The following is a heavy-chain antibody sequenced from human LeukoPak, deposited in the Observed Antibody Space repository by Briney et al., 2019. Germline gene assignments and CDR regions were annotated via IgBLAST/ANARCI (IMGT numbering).Heavy chain of an antibody. V-gene: IGHV3-30-3*01. CDR3: ARDSTDGVIPRELHPPFDY. CDR1: GFTFSSYA. D-gene: IGHD1-26*01. Sequence: GGSLRLSCAASGFTFSSYAMHWVRQAPGKGLEWVAVISYDGSNKYYADSVKGRFTISRDNSKNTLYLQMNSLRAEDTAVYYCARDSTDGVIPRELHPPFDYWGQGTLVTVSS. J-gene: IGHJ4*02. CDR2: ISYDGSNK.